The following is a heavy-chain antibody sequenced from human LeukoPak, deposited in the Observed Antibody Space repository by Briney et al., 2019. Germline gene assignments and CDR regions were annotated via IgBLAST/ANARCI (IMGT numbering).Heavy chain of an antibody. J-gene: IGHJ4*02. CDR2: IIPIFGTA. D-gene: IGHD4-17*01. CDR1: GGTFSSYA. CDR3: ARIMTTVTTLPNRTGI. Sequence: SVKVSCKASGGTFSSYAISWVRQAPGQGLEWMGRIIPIFGTANYAQKFQGRVTITTDESTSTAYMELSSLRSEDTAVYYCARIMTTVTTLPNRTGIWGQGTLVTVSS. V-gene: IGHV1-69*05.